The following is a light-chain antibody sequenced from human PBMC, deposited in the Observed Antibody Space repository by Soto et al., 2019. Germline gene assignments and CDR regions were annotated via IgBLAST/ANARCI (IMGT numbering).Light chain of an antibody. Sequence: ESVLTQSPGSLSLSPGERATLSCRASQSVSSNYLAWYQHKPGQAPRLLIYGASSRATGIPDRFSGSGSGTDFPLTISRLEPEDFAVYYCQHYGSSLSITFGQGTRLEIK. V-gene: IGKV3-20*01. J-gene: IGKJ5*01. CDR3: QHYGSSLSIT. CDR2: GAS. CDR1: QSVSSNY.